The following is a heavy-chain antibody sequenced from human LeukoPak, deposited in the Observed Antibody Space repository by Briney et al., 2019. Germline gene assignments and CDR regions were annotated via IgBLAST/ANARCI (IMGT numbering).Heavy chain of an antibody. CDR3: AKATYSTSPGYYFDY. V-gene: IGHV3-9*01. CDR1: GFTFDDYA. D-gene: IGHD6-6*01. Sequence: PGGSLRLSCAASGFTFDDYAMHWVRHAPGKGLEWVSGISWNSGSIAYADSVKGRFTISRDNAKNSLYLQMNSLRAEDTAFYYCAKATYSTSPGYYFDYWGQGTLVTVSS. J-gene: IGHJ4*02. CDR2: ISWNSGSI.